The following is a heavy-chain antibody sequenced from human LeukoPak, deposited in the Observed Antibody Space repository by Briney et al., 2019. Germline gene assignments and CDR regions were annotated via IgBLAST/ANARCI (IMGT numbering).Heavy chain of an antibody. CDR2: ISSSGSTT. Sequence: PGGSLRLSCAASGFTFSNYEMNWVRQAPGKGLEWVSSISSSGSTTYYADSVKGRFTISRDNAKNSLYLQMNSLRAEDTAVYYCARGYCSGGSCYFDYWGQGTLVTVSS. CDR1: GFTFSNYE. J-gene: IGHJ4*02. CDR3: ARGYCSGGSCYFDY. V-gene: IGHV3-48*03. D-gene: IGHD2-15*01.